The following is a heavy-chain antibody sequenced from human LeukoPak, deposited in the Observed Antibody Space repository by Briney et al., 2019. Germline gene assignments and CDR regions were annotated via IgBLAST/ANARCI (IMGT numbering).Heavy chain of an antibody. V-gene: IGHV1-69*04. Sequence: SVKVSCKASGGTFSSYAISWVRQAPGQGLEWMGRIIPILGIANYAQKFQGRVTITADKSTSTAYMELSSLRSEDTAVYYCASCSSTSCYANWGQGTLVTVSS. D-gene: IGHD2-2*01. J-gene: IGHJ4*02. CDR3: ASCSSTSCYAN. CDR2: IIPILGIA. CDR1: GGTFSSYA.